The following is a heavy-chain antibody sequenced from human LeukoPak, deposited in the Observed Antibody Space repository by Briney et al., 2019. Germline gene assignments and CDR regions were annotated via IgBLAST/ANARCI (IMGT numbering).Heavy chain of an antibody. Sequence: PGGSLRLSCAASGFTFTTYSMSWVRQAPGKGLECIGYIYYSGSTNYNPSLKSRVTISVDTSKNQFSLRLSSVTAADTAVYYCARWNEGFDYWGQGTLVTVSS. CDR2: IYYSGST. CDR1: GFTFTTYS. J-gene: IGHJ4*02. V-gene: IGHV4-59*01. CDR3: ARWNEGFDY. D-gene: IGHD1-1*01.